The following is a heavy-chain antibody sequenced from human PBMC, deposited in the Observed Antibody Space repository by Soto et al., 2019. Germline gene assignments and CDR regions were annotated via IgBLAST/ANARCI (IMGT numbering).Heavy chain of an antibody. CDR1: GGSIISCDYY. D-gene: IGHD3-10*01. V-gene: IGHV4-31*03. Sequence: SETLCLTCTVSGGSIISCDYYWNWIRQHPGKGLEWIGYIYYSGGTYYNPSLKSRMTMSVDMSKNQFSLKLNSVTAADTAVYYCARDSRGSGSYNYFDSWGQGTLVTVSS. CDR3: ARDSRGSGSYNYFDS. CDR2: IYYSGGT. J-gene: IGHJ4*02.